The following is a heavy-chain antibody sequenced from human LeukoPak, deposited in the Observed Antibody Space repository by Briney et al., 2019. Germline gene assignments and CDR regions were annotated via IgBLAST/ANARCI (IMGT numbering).Heavy chain of an antibody. V-gene: IGHV1-8*01. CDR3: ARGHDFWSGYENWFDP. Sequence: GASVKVSCKASGYTFTSYDINWVRQATGQGLEWMGWMNPNSGNTGCAQKFQGRVTMTRNTSISTAYMELSSLRSEDTAVYYCARGHDFWSGYENWFDPWGQGTLVTVSS. J-gene: IGHJ5*02. D-gene: IGHD3-3*01. CDR1: GYTFTSYD. CDR2: MNPNSGNT.